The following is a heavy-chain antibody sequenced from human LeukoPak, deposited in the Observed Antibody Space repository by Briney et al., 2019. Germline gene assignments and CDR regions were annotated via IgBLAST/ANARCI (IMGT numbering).Heavy chain of an antibody. V-gene: IGHV3-23*01. D-gene: IGHD3-3*01. Sequence: GGSLRLSCAASGFTFSSYAMSWVRQAPGKGLEWVSAISGSGGSTYYADSVKGRFTISRDNSKNTLYLQMNSLRAEDTAVYYCAKDQGFLEWLLHHTGFDYWGQGTLVTVSS. CDR1: GFTFSSYA. CDR2: ISGSGGST. J-gene: IGHJ4*02. CDR3: AKDQGFLEWLLHHTGFDY.